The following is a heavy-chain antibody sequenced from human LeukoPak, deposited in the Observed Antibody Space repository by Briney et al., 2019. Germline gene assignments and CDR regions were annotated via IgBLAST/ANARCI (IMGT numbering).Heavy chain of an antibody. CDR3: ARDRPGSGLDAFDF. J-gene: IGHJ3*01. Sequence: GGSLRLSCAASGFTFPHHAMHWVRQAPGKGLEYVSGISGDGGTTHYANPVKGRFTISRDNSKSTQYLQMGSLRAEDTAVYYCARDRPGSGLDAFDFWGQGTMVTVSS. D-gene: IGHD5-12*01. CDR2: ISGDGGTT. V-gene: IGHV3-64*01. CDR1: GFTFPHHA.